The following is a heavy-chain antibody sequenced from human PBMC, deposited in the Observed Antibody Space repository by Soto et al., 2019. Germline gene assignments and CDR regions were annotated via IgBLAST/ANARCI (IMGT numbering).Heavy chain of an antibody. CDR3: AREIYDDYDSSGFDH. Sequence: PGGSLRLSCAASGFTFRSYWMAWVRQPPGKGLEWVANIQTDGTEKNYVDSVKGRFTISRDNVKNSLYLQMNSLRAEDTAVYYCAREIYDDYDSSGFDHWGQGTLVTVSS. J-gene: IGHJ4*02. V-gene: IGHV3-7*01. D-gene: IGHD3-22*01. CDR2: IQTDGTEK. CDR1: GFTFRSYW.